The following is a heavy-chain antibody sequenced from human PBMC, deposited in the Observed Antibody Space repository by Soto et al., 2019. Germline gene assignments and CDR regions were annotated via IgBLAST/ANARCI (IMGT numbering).Heavy chain of an antibody. J-gene: IGHJ3*02. CDR3: ERGRDSAFDI. Sequence: SQTLSLTCAISGDSIYTASVAWNWIRQSPSRGLEWLGRTYYRSKWISDYAVSVKSRILINPDTPKNQFSLQLNSVTPEDTAVYYCERGRDSAFDIWGQGTMVTVSS. D-gene: IGHD2-15*01. CDR2: TYYRSKWIS. CDR1: GDSIYTASVA. V-gene: IGHV6-1*01.